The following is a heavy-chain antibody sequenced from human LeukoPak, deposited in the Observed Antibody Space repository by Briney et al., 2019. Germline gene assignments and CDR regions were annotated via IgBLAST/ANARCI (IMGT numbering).Heavy chain of an antibody. CDR1: GYSFSDYY. CDR2: NNPDNGGT. Sequence: GASVKVSCKASGYSFSDYYVHWLRQAPGQGLEWMGWNNPDNGGTNYAQNFQGRVTMSRDTSISTVYMDLSRLTSDDTAVFYCVRESRVGNWFDPWGQGTQVTVSS. J-gene: IGHJ5*02. D-gene: IGHD2-15*01. V-gene: IGHV1-2*02. CDR3: VRESRVGNWFDP.